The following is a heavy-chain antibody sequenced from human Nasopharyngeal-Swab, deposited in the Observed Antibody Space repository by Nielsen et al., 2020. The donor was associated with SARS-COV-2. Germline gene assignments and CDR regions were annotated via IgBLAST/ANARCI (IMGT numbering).Heavy chain of an antibody. D-gene: IGHD7-27*01. CDR1: GYSFTGEY. J-gene: IGHJ4*02. V-gene: IGHV1-2*02. CDR3: ARDATGDEYFDY. Sequence: ASVKVSCKASGYSFTGEYMHWVRQAPGQGLEWMGWMNPKSGVTSYAQKFQGRVTMTWDTSTSTAYMELSRLRSDDTAVYYCARDATGDEYFDYWGQGTLVTVSS. CDR2: MNPKSGVT.